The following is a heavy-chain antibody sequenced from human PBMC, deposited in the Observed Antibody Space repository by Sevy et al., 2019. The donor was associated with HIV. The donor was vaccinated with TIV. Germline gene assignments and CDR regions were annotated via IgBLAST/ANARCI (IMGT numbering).Heavy chain of an antibody. D-gene: IGHD2-8*01. CDR2: MTFDGSNQ. J-gene: IGHJ6*02. V-gene: IGHV3-33*05. CDR3: ARGRKTTEEWLEELDYYYGLDV. CDR1: GFSLINYA. Sequence: GGSLRLSCKGTGFSLINYAIHWVRQAPGKGLEWVAVMTFDGSNQYYADSVRDRFTISRDSPKNTLYLQMNSLRDEDTAIYYCARGRKTTEEWLEELDYYYGLDVWGQGTTVTVSS.